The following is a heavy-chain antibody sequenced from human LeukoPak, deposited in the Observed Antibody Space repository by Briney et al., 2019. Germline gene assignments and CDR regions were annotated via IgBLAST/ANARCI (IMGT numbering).Heavy chain of an antibody. CDR1: GGSISSFY. Sequence: SETLSLTCTVSGGSISSFYWSWIRQPPGKGLEWIGYIYYSGNTNYNPSPKNRVTISVDTSKNQFSLKLSSVTAADTAVYYCARENSGSYREFDYWGQGTLVTVSS. V-gene: IGHV4-59*01. CDR2: IYYSGNT. CDR3: ARENSGSYREFDY. J-gene: IGHJ4*02. D-gene: IGHD1-26*01.